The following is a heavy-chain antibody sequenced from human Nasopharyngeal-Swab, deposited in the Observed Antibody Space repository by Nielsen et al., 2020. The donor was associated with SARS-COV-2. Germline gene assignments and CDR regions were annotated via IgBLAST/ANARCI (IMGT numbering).Heavy chain of an antibody. CDR2: MYSGGNT. D-gene: IGHD2-15*01. CDR1: GVTVSTNY. CDR3: ARDIEGGLGLRY. V-gene: IGHV3-66*01. J-gene: IGHJ4*02. Sequence: GESLKISCAVSGVTVSTNYMYWVRQAPGKGLEWVSVMYSGGNTFYADSVKDRFIISRDKSKNTLDLQMNRLRAEDTAVYYCARDIEGGLGLRYRGQGTLVTVSS.